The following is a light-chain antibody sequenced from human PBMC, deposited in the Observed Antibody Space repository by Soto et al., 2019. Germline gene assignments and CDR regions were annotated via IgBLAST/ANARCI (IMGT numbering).Light chain of an antibody. V-gene: IGKV3D-20*02. CDR3: QQRRNWQVT. Sequence: EIVLTQSTGTLSLSPGARATLSCRASQSVSSSYLAWYQQKPGQAPRLLLYGASSRATGIPDRFSGSGSGTDFTLTISSLEPEDFAVYYCQQRRNWQVTFGQGTRLEIK. CDR2: GAS. J-gene: IGKJ5*01. CDR1: QSVSSSY.